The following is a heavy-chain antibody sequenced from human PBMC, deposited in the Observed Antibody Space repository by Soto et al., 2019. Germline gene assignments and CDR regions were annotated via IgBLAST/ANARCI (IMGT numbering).Heavy chain of an antibody. CDR1: GYSFTSYW. J-gene: IGHJ6*02. Sequence: GGSLKISCKGSGYSFTSYWIGWVRQMPGTVLEWMGIIYPGDSDTRYSPSFQGQVTISADKSISTAYLQWSSLKASDTAMYYCARQNYYYDRSGYYSAGEYYYGMDVWGQGTTVTVSS. V-gene: IGHV5-51*01. D-gene: IGHD3-22*01. CDR2: IYPGDSDT. CDR3: ARQNYYYDRSGYYSAGEYYYGMDV.